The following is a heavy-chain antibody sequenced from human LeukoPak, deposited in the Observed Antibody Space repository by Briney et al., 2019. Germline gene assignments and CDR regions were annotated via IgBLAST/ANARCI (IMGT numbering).Heavy chain of an antibody. V-gene: IGHV3-7*01. CDR3: AGHGVAGTLDY. J-gene: IGHJ4*02. D-gene: IGHD6-19*01. CDR2: IKQDGSEK. CDR1: GFTFSSYW. Sequence: GGSLRLSCAASGFTFSSYWMSWVRQAPGKGLEWVANIKQDGSEKYYVDSVKGRFTISRDNAKNSLYLQMNSLRAEDTAVYYCAGHGVAGTLDYWGQGTLVTVSS.